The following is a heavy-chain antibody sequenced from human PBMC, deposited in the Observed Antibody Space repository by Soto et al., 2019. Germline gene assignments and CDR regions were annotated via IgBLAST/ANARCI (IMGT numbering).Heavy chain of an antibody. CDR1: GFTFSSYA. CDR2: ISGSGGST. J-gene: IGHJ4*02. Sequence: PGGSMRLSCAASGFTFSSYAMSWVLQAPGKGLEWVSAISGSGGSTYYADSVKGRFTISSDNSKNTLYLQMKSLNAEDTGVYYGAKSIWGRKFTGSTCGLDYLGQGTLVTVSS. D-gene: IGHD1-7*01. V-gene: IGHV3-23*01. CDR3: AKSIWGRKFTGSTCGLDY.